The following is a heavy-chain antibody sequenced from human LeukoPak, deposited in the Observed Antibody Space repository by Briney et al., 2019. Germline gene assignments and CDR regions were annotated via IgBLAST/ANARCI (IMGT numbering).Heavy chain of an antibody. CDR3: ARDLTGRSNY. Sequence: GGSLRLSCVASGFSFSTYWMHWVRQAPGKGLVWVSRISSDGSTTNYADSVKGRFTISRDNAKNTLYLQMDSLRVEDTAVYYCARDLTGRSNYWGQGTLVTVSS. D-gene: IGHD1-26*01. CDR1: GFSFSTYW. J-gene: IGHJ4*02. CDR2: ISSDGSTT. V-gene: IGHV3-74*01.